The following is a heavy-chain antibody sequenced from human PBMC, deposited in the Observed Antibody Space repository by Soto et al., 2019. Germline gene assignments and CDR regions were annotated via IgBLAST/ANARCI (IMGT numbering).Heavy chain of an antibody. J-gene: IGHJ6*02. D-gene: IGHD4-17*01. V-gene: IGHV1-18*01. CDR2: ISAYNGNT. CDR3: ARTTVPGTPEYYYYDMDV. CDR1: GYTFTSYG. Sequence: QVQLVQSGAEVKKPGASVKVSCKASGYTFTSYGISWVRQAPGQGLEWMGWISAYNGNTNYAQKLQGRVTMTTDTSTSTAYMELRSLRSDDTAVYYCARTTVPGTPEYYYYDMDVWGQGTTVTVSS.